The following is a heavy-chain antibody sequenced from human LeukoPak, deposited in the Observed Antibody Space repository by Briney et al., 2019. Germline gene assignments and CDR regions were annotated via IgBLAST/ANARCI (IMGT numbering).Heavy chain of an antibody. CDR1: GFSLSAGEMS. CDR2: IDWDDDK. V-gene: IGHV2-70*11. CDR3: ARKLYGSGSSNAFDI. J-gene: IGHJ3*02. Sequence: VSGPTLVNPTQTLTPTCTFSGFSLSAGEMSVSWVRQPPGKALEWLARIDWDDDKYYSTSLKTRLTISKDTSKNQVVLTMTNMDPVDTATYYCARKLYGSGSSNAFDIWGQGTMVTVSS. D-gene: IGHD3-10*01.